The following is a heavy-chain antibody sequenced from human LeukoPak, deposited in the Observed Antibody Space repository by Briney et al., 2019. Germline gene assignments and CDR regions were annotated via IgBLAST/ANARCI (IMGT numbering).Heavy chain of an antibody. J-gene: IGHJ4*02. Sequence: PGGSLRLSCAASGFTFSTYWMHWVRQAPGKGLVWVSRINSDGSSTSYADSVKGRFTISRDNSKNTLYLQMNSLRAEDTAVYYCAKAHTYCSSTSCYPDYWGQGTLVTVSS. V-gene: IGHV3-74*01. D-gene: IGHD2-2*01. CDR1: GFTFSTYW. CDR3: AKAHTYCSSTSCYPDY. CDR2: INSDGSST.